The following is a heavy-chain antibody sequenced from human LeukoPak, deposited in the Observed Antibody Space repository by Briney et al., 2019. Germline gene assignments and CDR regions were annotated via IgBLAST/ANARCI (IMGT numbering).Heavy chain of an antibody. V-gene: IGHV4-39*01. Sequence: PSETLSLTCTVSGGSISSSSYYWGWIRQPPGKGLEWIGSIYYSGSTYYNPSLKSRVTISVDTSKNRFSLKLSSVTAADTAVYYCARRGDSSGYFENDYWGQGTLVTVSS. CDR1: GGSISSSSYY. CDR3: ARRGDSSGYFENDY. D-gene: IGHD3-22*01. J-gene: IGHJ4*02. CDR2: IYYSGST.